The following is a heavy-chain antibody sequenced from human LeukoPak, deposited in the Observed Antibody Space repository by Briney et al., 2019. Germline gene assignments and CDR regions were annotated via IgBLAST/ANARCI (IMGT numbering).Heavy chain of an antibody. J-gene: IGHJ6*03. CDR1: GGTLSSYA. CDR2: IIPIFGTA. D-gene: IGHD1-26*01. Sequence: SVEVSCKASGGTLSSYAISWVRQAPGQGLEWMGGIIPIFGTANYAQKFQGRVTITADESTSTAYMELSSLRSEDTAVYYCARDPGGSYLAYYYYMDVWGKGPRSPSP. V-gene: IGHV1-69*13. CDR3: ARDPGGSYLAYYYYMDV.